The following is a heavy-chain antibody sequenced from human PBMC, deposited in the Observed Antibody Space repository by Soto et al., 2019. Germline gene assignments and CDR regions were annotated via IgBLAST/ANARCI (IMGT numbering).Heavy chain of an antibody. D-gene: IGHD5-12*01. Sequence: GGSLRLSCAASGFTFSSYDMHWVRQATGKGLEWVSAIGTAGDTCYPGSVKGRFTISRENAKNSLYLQMNSLRAGDTAVYYCARAVVATIGVYYYYYMDVWGKGTTVTVSS. J-gene: IGHJ6*03. CDR1: GFTFSSYD. V-gene: IGHV3-13*01. CDR2: IGTAGDT. CDR3: ARAVVATIGVYYYYYMDV.